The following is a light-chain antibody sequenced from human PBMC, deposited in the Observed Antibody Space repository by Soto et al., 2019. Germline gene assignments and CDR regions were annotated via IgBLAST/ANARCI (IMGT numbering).Light chain of an antibody. CDR3: QQYNSYSWT. CDR1: QSISSW. J-gene: IGKJ1*01. V-gene: IGKV1-5*03. CDR2: KAS. Sequence: DIQMTQSPSTLSASVGDRVTITCRASQSISSWLAWYQQKPGKAPQLRIYKASSLESGVPSRFSGSGSGTEFTLTISSLQPDDFATYYCQQYNSYSWTFGQGTKVEIK.